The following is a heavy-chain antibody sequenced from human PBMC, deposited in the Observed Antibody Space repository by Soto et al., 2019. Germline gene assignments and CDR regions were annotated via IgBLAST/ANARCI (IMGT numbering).Heavy chain of an antibody. V-gene: IGHV4-34*01. CDR2: INHSGST. D-gene: IGHD2-8*01. Sequence: SVTLSLTCAVYGGSFSGYYWSWISQPPGKGLEWIGEINHSGSTNYNPSLKSRVTILVDTSKNQFSLKLSSVTAADTALYYSARDAQCNGVCYTDYYYGMDVWGQGTTVTVSS. CDR3: ARDAQCNGVCYTDYYYGMDV. J-gene: IGHJ6*02. CDR1: GGSFSGYY.